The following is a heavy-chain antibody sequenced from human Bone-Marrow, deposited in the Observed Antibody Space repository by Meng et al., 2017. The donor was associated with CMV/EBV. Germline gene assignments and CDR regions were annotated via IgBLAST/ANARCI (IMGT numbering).Heavy chain of an antibody. V-gene: IGHV3-11*04. Sequence: GGSLRLSCAASGFTFSDYYMSWIRQAPGKGLEWLSYISSSGSTIYYADSVKGRFTISRDNAKNSLYLQMNSLRAEDTAVYYCARSARYSSGWSVYYYYGMDVWGPGTTVTVYS. CDR3: ARSARYSSGWSVYYYYGMDV. J-gene: IGHJ6*01. CDR2: ISSSGSTI. CDR1: GFTFSDYY. D-gene: IGHD6-19*01.